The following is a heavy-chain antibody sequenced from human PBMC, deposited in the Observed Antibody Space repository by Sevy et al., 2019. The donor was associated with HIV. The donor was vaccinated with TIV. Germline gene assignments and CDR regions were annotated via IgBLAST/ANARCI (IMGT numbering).Heavy chain of an antibody. CDR1: GYSFTSYW. Sequence: GESLKISCKGSGYSFTSYWIGWVCQMPGKGLEWMGIIYPGDSDTRDSPSFQGQVTISADKSISTAYLQWSSLKASDTAMYYCARLARAYCGGDCYNGGLDYWGQGTLVTVSS. D-gene: IGHD2-21*02. J-gene: IGHJ4*02. V-gene: IGHV5-51*01. CDR2: IYPGDSDT. CDR3: ARLARAYCGGDCYNGGLDY.